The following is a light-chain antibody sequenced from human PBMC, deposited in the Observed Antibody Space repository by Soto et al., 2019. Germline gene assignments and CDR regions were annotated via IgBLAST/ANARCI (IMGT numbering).Light chain of an antibody. J-gene: IGKJ5*01. CDR3: QQRINLPIT. Sequence: EIVLTQSPATLSLSPGERATLSCRASQSVSSYLAWYQQKPGQAPRLLIYDASNRATGIPARFSGSGSGTDFTLTLRGLEPEDFAVYYCQQRINLPITFGQGTRLEIK. CDR1: QSVSSY. CDR2: DAS. V-gene: IGKV3-11*01.